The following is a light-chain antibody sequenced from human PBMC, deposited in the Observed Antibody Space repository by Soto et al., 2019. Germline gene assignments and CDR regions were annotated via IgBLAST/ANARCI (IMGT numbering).Light chain of an antibody. V-gene: IGKV1-5*01. Sequence: DIQMTQSPSTLSASVGDRVTITCRASQSISSWLAWYQQKPGKAPNLLIYDASSLESGVPSRFSGSGSGTEFTLTISSLQPDDFATYYCQQYNSYSRTFGQGTKVE. CDR3: QQYNSYSRT. J-gene: IGKJ1*01. CDR1: QSISSW. CDR2: DAS.